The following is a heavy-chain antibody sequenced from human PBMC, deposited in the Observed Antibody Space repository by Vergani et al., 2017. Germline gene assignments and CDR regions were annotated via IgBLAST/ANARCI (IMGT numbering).Heavy chain of an antibody. J-gene: IGHJ3*02. CDR1: GFTFSSYE. D-gene: IGHD2-21*02. Sequence: VQLVESGGGLVQPGGSLRLSCAASGFTFSSYEMNWVRQAPGKGLEWVAFIRYDGSNKYYADSVKGRFTISRDNSRNTLYLQMNSLRAEDTAVYYCAKDSGYCGGDCYYDAFDMWGQGTMVTVSS. CDR3: AKDSGYCGGDCYYDAFDM. V-gene: IGHV3-30*02. CDR2: IRYDGSNK.